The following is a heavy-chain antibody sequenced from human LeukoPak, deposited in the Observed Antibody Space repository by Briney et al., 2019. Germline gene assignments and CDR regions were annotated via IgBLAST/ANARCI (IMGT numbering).Heavy chain of an antibody. J-gene: IGHJ4*02. CDR3: ARGVAGTKGPFDY. CDR2: IYYSGST. D-gene: IGHD6-19*01. CDR1: GGSISSYY. V-gene: IGHV4-59*01. Sequence: SETLSLTCTVSGGSISSYYWSWIRQPPGKGLEWIGYIYYSGSTSYNPSLKSRVTISVDTSKNQFSLKLSSVTAADTAVYYCARGVAGTKGPFDYWGQGTLVTVSS.